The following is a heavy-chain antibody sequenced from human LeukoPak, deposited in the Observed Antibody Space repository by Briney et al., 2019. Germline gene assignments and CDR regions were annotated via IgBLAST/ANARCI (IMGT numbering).Heavy chain of an antibody. V-gene: IGHV3-53*01. CDR3: AGGTRPDYYYGMDV. D-gene: IGHD2-2*01. CDR2: IYSGGST. Sequence: PGGSLRLSCAASGFTVSSSYMSWVRQAPGKGLEWVSVIYSGGSTYYADSVKGRFTISRDNSKNTLYLQMNSLRAEDTAVYYCAGGTRPDYYYGMDVWGQGTTVTVSS. CDR1: GFTVSSSY. J-gene: IGHJ6*02.